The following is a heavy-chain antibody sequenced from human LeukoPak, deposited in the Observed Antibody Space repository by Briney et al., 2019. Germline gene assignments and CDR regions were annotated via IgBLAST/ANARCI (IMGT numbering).Heavy chain of an antibody. V-gene: IGHV3-30*04. Sequence: PGGSLRLSCAASGFTFSNYAMHWVRQAPGKGLEWVAVISYDGSNKYYADSVKGRFTISRDNSKNTLYLQMNSLRAEDTAVYYCARDWYSSENAFDIWGQGTMVTVSS. CDR1: GFTFSNYA. D-gene: IGHD6-25*01. CDR2: ISYDGSNK. CDR3: ARDWYSSENAFDI. J-gene: IGHJ3*02.